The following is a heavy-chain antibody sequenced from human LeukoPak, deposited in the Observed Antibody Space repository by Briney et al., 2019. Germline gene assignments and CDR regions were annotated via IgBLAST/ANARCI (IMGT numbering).Heavy chain of an antibody. CDR2: ISGSGGST. CDR1: GFTFSSYA. Sequence: GGSLRLSCAASGFTFSSYAMSWVRQAPGKGLEWVSAISGSGGSTYYADSVKGRFTISRDNSKNTLYLQMNSLRAEDTAVYYCASQYYDILTGPSHFDYWGQGTLVTVSS. D-gene: IGHD3-9*01. J-gene: IGHJ4*02. CDR3: ASQYYDILTGPSHFDY. V-gene: IGHV3-23*01.